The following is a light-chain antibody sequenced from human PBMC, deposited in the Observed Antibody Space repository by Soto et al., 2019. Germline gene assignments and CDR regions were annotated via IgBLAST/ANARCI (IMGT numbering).Light chain of an antibody. CDR2: EVS. CDR3: SSYTTSSTVV. Sequence: QSALTQPASVSGSPGQSITISCTGTSSDVGAYGYVSWYQQHPGKAPKLMIYEVSYRPSGVSNRFSGSKSGNAASLTISGLQAEDEADYYCSSYTTSSTVVFGGGTKRTVL. CDR1: SSDVGAYGY. J-gene: IGLJ2*01. V-gene: IGLV2-14*01.